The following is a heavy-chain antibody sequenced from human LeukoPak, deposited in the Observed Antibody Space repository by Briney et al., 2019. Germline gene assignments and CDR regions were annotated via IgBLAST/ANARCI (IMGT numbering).Heavy chain of an antibody. CDR1: GFTFSSYG. D-gene: IGHD3-10*01. CDR3: ARDHETYSYGSGSYSPPFDY. J-gene: IGHJ4*02. CDR2: ISGSGGST. Sequence: GGTLRLSCAASGFTFSSYGMSWVRQAPGKGLEWVSAISGSGGSTYYADSVKGRFTISRDNSKNTLYLQMNSLRAEDTALYYCARDHETYSYGSGSYSPPFDYWGQGTLVTVSS. V-gene: IGHV3-23*01.